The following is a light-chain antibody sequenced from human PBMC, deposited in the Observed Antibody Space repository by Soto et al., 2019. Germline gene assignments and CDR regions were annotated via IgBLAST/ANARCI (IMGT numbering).Light chain of an antibody. J-gene: IGKJ3*01. CDR1: QSLDSN. Sequence: EIVVTHSPATLSVSPGERATLSCRASQSLDSNLAWYRQKPGQAPRLRIYDATTRATGIPARFSGSGSGTEFTLTISSLQSEDFAIYYCQQYKSWPFTFGAGTKVEIK. CDR2: DAT. V-gene: IGKV3-15*01. CDR3: QQYKSWPFT.